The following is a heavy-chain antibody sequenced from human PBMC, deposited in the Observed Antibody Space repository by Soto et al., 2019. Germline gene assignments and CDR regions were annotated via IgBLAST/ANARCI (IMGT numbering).Heavy chain of an antibody. Sequence: GGSLRLSCVVSGFTFSMFAMSWVRQAPGKGLEWISSISGSGGSTYYADSVKGRFTVSRDNSKTTVFLQMNGLRTEDTAVYFCAKERNFWSGTAGFDSWGQGSPVTVSS. V-gene: IGHV3-23*01. CDR2: ISGSGGST. CDR3: AKERNFWSGTAGFDS. D-gene: IGHD3-3*01. CDR1: GFTFSMFA. J-gene: IGHJ5*01.